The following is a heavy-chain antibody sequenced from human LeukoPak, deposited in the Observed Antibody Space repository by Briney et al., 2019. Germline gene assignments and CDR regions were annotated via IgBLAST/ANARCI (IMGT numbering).Heavy chain of an antibody. D-gene: IGHD3-10*01. J-gene: IGHJ6*03. CDR1: GYTFTSYD. V-gene: IGHV1-8*01. Sequence: ASVKVSCKASGYTFTSYDINWVRQATGQGLEWMGLMNPNSGNTGYAQKFQGRVTMTRNTSISTAYMEPSSLRSEDTAVYYCARASSGSYYDYYYYMDVWGKGTTVTVSS. CDR2: MNPNSGNT. CDR3: ARASSGSYYDYYYYMDV.